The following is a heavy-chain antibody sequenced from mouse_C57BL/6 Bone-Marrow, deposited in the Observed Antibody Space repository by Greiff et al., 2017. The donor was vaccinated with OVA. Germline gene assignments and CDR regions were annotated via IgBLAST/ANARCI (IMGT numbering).Heavy chain of an antibody. D-gene: IGHD1-1*01. V-gene: IGHV1-47*01. Sequence: QVQLQQSGAELVKPGASVKMSCKASGYTFTTYPIEWMKQNHGKSLEWIGNFHPYNDDTKYNEKFKGKATLTVEKSSSTVYLELSRLTSDDSAVYYCARRGYYYGSSYDAMDYWGQGTSVTVSS. CDR2: FHPYNDDT. CDR3: ARRGYYYGSSYDAMDY. CDR1: GYTFTTYP. J-gene: IGHJ4*01.